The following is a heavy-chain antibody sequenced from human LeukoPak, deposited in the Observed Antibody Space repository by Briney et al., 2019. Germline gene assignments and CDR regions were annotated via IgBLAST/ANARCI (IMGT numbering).Heavy chain of an antibody. D-gene: IGHD4-17*01. Sequence: GGSLRLSCAASGFRFSTYAMNWVRQAPGKGLEWVAGLYGGGGGIQYADSVKGRFTISRDNSKNILYLQMNSLRAEDTAVYYCAKDDYGDYVRWFDPWGQGTLVTVSS. CDR3: AKDDYGDYVRWFDP. CDR2: LYGGGGGI. J-gene: IGHJ5*02. CDR1: GFRFSTYA. V-gene: IGHV3-23*01.